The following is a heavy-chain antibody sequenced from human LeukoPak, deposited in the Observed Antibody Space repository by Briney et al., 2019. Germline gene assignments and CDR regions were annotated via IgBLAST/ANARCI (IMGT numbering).Heavy chain of an antibody. CDR3: ARWISGWYSYFDY. D-gene: IGHD6-19*01. CDR1: GGSFSGYY. CDR2: INHSGST. Sequence: WETLTLTCAVYGGSFSGYYWSWIRQPPGKGLEWIGEINHSGSTNYNPSLKSRVTISVDTSKNQFSLKLSSVTAADTAVYYCARWISGWYSYFDYWDQGTLATVTS. J-gene: IGHJ4*02. V-gene: IGHV4-34*01.